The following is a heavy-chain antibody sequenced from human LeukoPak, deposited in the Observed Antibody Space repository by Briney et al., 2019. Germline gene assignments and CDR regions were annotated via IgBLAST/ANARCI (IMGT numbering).Heavy chain of an antibody. D-gene: IGHD3-10*01. CDR2: ISSSGSTI. V-gene: IGHV3-48*03. CDR1: GFTFSSYE. J-gene: IGHJ3*02. Sequence: GGSLRLSCAASGFTFSSYEMNWVRQAPGKGLEWVSYISSSGSTIYYADSVKGRSTISRDNTKNSLCLQMNSLRAEDTAVYYCARESVTMVRRAFDIWGQGTMVTVSS. CDR3: ARESVTMVRRAFDI.